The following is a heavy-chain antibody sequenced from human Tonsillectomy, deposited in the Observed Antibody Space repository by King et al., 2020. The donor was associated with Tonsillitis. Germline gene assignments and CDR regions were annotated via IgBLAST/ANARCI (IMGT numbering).Heavy chain of an antibody. CDR3: ARVGCGIVVDMGYFDY. CDR1: GYSISSGYY. J-gene: IGHJ4*02. D-gene: IGHD2-15*01. V-gene: IGHV4-38-2*01. Sequence: QLQESGPGLVKPSETLSLTCAVSGYSISSGYYWGWIRQPPGKGLEWIGSIYHSGSTYYNPSLKSRVTISVDTSRNQFSLKLSSVTAADTAVYYCARVGCGIVVDMGYFDYWGQGTLVTVSS. CDR2: IYHSGST.